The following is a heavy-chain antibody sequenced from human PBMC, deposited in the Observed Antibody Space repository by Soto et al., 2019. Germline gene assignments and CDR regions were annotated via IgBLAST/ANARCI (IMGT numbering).Heavy chain of an antibody. CDR1: GYTFTGYY. J-gene: IGHJ6*03. Sequence: ASVKVSCKASGYTFTGYYMHWVRQAPGQGLEWMGRINPNSGGTNYAQKFQGWVTMTRDTSTSTAYMELSRLRSDDTAVYYCARDGGEAATPYYMDVWGKGTTLTVSS. V-gene: IGHV1-2*04. CDR2: INPNSGGT. CDR3: ARDGGEAATPYYMDV. D-gene: IGHD2-15*01.